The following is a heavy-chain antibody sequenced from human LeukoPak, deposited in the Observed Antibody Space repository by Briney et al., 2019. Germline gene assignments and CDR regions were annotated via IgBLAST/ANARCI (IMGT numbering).Heavy chain of an antibody. Sequence: GGSLRLSCAASGFTVSSNYMSWVRQAPGKGLEWVSVIYSGGSTYYADSVKGRFTISRDNFKNTLYLQMNSLRAEDTAVYYCARFLRGGLFDPWGQGTLVTVSS. CDR3: ARFLRGGLFDP. CDR2: IYSGGST. CDR1: GFTVSSNY. D-gene: IGHD3-16*01. V-gene: IGHV3-53*01. J-gene: IGHJ5*02.